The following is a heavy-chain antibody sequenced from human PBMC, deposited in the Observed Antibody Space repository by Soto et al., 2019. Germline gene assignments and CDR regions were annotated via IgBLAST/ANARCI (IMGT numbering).Heavy chain of an antibody. CDR3: ATVHNTSRSFDY. Sequence: PWGSLRLSCSASVFTFNIYAMTWFRQAPGKGLEWVSTTGATGRTTYYSDAVKGRFTVSRDNSKNTLDLQMSNLRAEDTAVYYCATVHNTSRSFDYWGQGTLVTVSS. J-gene: IGHJ4*02. D-gene: IGHD1-20*01. CDR2: TGATGRTT. V-gene: IGHV3-23*01. CDR1: VFTFNIYA.